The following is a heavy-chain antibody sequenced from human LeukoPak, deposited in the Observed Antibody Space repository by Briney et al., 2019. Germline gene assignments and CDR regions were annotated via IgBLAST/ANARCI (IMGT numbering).Heavy chain of an antibody. J-gene: IGHJ4*02. CDR3: AKDAGYYYGSGSYDY. V-gene: IGHV3-30*18. D-gene: IGHD3-10*01. CDR1: GFTFSSYG. Sequence: GRSLRLSCAASGFTFSSYGMHWVRQAPGKGLEWVAVISYDGSNQYYADSVKGRFTISRDNSKNTLYLQMNSLRAEDTAVYYCAKDAGYYYGSGSYDYWGQGTLVTVSS. CDR2: ISYDGSNQ.